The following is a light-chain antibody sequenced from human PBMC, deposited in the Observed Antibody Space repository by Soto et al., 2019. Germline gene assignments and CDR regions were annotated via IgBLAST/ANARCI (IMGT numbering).Light chain of an antibody. Sequence: EMVLTQSPGTLSLSPGERATLSCRASQSVSSSYLACYQQKPGQAPRLLICGASSRATGIPDRFSGSGSGTYFTLTISRLEPEDFAVYYCQQYGSSQTFGQGTKVDIK. V-gene: IGKV3-20*01. J-gene: IGKJ1*01. CDR1: QSVSSSY. CDR3: QQYGSSQT. CDR2: GAS.